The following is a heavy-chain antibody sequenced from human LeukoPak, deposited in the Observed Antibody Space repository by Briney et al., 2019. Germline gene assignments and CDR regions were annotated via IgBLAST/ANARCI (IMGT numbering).Heavy chain of an antibody. Sequence: GGSLRLSCAASGFTFDDYTMHWVRQAPGKGLEWVSLISWDGGSTYYADSVKGRFTISRDNSKNSLYLQMNSLRTEDTALYYCAKDTGRGYDSGGGDYWGQGTLVTVSS. CDR1: GFTFDDYT. V-gene: IGHV3-43*01. D-gene: IGHD5-12*01. CDR3: AKDTGRGYDSGGGDY. J-gene: IGHJ4*02. CDR2: ISWDGGST.